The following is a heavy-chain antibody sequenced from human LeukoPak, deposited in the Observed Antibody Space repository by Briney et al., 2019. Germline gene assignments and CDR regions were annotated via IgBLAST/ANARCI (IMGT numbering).Heavy chain of an antibody. J-gene: IGHJ4*03. CDR3: ANVGTGCYQTSYFDY. CDR2: ISGSGGST. D-gene: IGHD6-19*01. Sequence: PGGSLRLSCAASGFTFSSYAMSWVRQAPGKGLEWVSAISGSGGSTYYADSVKGRFTISRDNSKNTLYLQMNSLRAEDPAVYYCANVGTGCYQTSYFDYWGQGTLVTVPS. V-gene: IGHV3-23*01. CDR1: GFTFSSYA.